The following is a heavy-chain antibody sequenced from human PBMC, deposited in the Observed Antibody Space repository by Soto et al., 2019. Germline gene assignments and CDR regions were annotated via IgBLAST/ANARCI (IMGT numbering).Heavy chain of an antibody. CDR1: GDSISSYY. CDR2: LYYGRSA. J-gene: IGHJ4*02. Sequence: QVQLQESGPGLVKPSETLSLTCAVSGDSISSYYCMWIRQPPGKGLESIGYLYYGRSANYNPSLMRRVTLSVGTSTNQCSLTLSSMTAADTAVYYCALRSMAVVPEYWGQGTLVTVSS. V-gene: IGHV4-59*01. CDR3: ALRSMAVVPEY. D-gene: IGHD3-22*01.